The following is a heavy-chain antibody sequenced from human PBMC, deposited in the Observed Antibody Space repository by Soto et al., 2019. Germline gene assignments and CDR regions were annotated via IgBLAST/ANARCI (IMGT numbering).Heavy chain of an antibody. Sequence: PGGSLRLSCAASGFTFSSYGMHWVRQAPGKGLEWVAVISYDGSNKYYADSVKGRFTISRDNSKNTLYLQMNSLRAEDTAVYYCAKEKRFLEWTQYYFDYWGQGTLVTVPQ. D-gene: IGHD3-3*01. V-gene: IGHV3-30*18. CDR2: ISYDGSNK. J-gene: IGHJ4*02. CDR1: GFTFSSYG. CDR3: AKEKRFLEWTQYYFDY.